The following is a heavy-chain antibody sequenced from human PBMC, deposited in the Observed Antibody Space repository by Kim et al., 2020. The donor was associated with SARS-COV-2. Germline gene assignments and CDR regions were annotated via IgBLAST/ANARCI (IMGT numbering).Heavy chain of an antibody. D-gene: IGHD3-10*01. V-gene: IGHV4-34*01. CDR3: ARVGASFDY. CDR2: ST. J-gene: IGHJ4*02. Sequence: STNYNPSLKSRVTISVDTSKNQFSLKLSSVTAADTAVYYCARVGASFDYWGQGTLVTVSS.